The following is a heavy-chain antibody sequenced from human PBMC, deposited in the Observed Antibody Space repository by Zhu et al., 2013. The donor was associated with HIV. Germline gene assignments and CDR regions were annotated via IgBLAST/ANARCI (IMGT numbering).Heavy chain of an antibody. CDR1: GYSFANHD. Sequence: QVQVAQSGAEVKKPGASVKVSCKASGYSFANHDVTWVRLIPGQGLEWMAWINVNSGGTKYAERFQGRITLTADTSRHTAYMELRGLTSDDAGVYFCARRLYGGTSSGGWFDPWGQGTLITVSS. CDR2: INVNSGGT. D-gene: IGHD3-10*01. CDR3: ARRLYGGTSSGGWFDP. J-gene: IGHJ5*02. V-gene: IGHV1-18*01.